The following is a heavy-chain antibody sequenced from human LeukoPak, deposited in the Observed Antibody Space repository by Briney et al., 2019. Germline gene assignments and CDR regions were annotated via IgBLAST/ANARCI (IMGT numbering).Heavy chain of an antibody. Sequence: SETLSLTCAVYGGSFSGYYWSWIRQPPGKGLEWIGEINHSGSTNYNPSLKSRVTKSVDTSKNQFSLKLSSVTAADTAVYYCARGGYSGYVRQQLVLDYWGQGTLVTVSS. V-gene: IGHV4-34*01. CDR2: INHSGST. D-gene: IGHD5-12*01. CDR3: ARGGYSGYVRQQLVLDY. CDR1: GGSFSGYY. J-gene: IGHJ4*02.